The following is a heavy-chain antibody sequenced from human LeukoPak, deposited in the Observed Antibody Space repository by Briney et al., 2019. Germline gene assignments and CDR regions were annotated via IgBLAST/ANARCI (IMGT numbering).Heavy chain of an antibody. CDR2: INSDGSST. J-gene: IGHJ4*02. D-gene: IGHD6-19*01. Sequence: GGSLRLSCAASGFTFSGYWMHWVRQAPGKGLVWVSRINSDGSSTSYADSVKGRFTISRDNAKNTLYLQMNSLRAEDTAVYYCARDPGAVAEPDYWGQGTLVTVSS. V-gene: IGHV3-74*01. CDR1: GFTFSGYW. CDR3: ARDPGAVAEPDY.